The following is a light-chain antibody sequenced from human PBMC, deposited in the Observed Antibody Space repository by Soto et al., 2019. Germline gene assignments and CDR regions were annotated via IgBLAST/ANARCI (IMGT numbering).Light chain of an antibody. Sequence: EIVMTQSPATLSVSPGERATLSCRASQSVSSNLAWYQQKPGQAPRLLIYGASTRATGITARFSGSGSGTEFTLTISSLQSEDFAVYHCQQYNNWWTFGQGTKVDIK. V-gene: IGKV3-15*01. CDR1: QSVSSN. CDR2: GAS. J-gene: IGKJ1*01. CDR3: QQYNNWWT.